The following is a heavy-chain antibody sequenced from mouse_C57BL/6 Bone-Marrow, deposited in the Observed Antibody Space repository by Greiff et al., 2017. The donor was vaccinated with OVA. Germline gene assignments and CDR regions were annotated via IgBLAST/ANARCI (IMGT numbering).Heavy chain of an antibody. CDR2: INPYNGGT. Sequence: VQLQQSGPVLVKPGASVKMSCKASGYTFTDYYMNWVKQSHGKSLEWIGVINPYNGGTSYNQKFKGKATLTVDKSSSTAYMELNSLTSEDSAVYYCARWGGISWFAYWGQGTLVTVSA. J-gene: IGHJ3*01. CDR1: GYTFTDYY. D-gene: IGHD1-1*02. CDR3: ARWGGISWFAY. V-gene: IGHV1-19*01.